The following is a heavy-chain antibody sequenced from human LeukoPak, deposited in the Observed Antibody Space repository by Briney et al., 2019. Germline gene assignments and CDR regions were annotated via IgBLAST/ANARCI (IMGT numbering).Heavy chain of an antibody. D-gene: IGHD1-26*01. CDR3: AKSRGSTLFDS. V-gene: IGHV1-2*02. Sequence: ASVKVSCKASGYTFTGYYIHWVRQAPGQGLEWMGWINPKNGGPNYAQKFQGRVTMTRDTSISTVYMELNRLMSDDTAIYYCAKSRGSTLFDSWGQGTLVTVSS. J-gene: IGHJ4*02. CDR2: INPKNGGP. CDR1: GYTFTGYY.